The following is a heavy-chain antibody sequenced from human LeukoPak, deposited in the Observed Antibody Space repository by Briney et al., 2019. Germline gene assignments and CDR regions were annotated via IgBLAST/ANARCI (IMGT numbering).Heavy chain of an antibody. Sequence: GGSLRLSCAASGFTFSSYWMSWVRQAPGKGLEWVANIKHDEIEKYHVDSVKGRFTISRDNAKNSLYLQMNSLRAEDTAVYYCARDTGALVTHFDYWSQGTLVTVSS. J-gene: IGHJ4*02. V-gene: IGHV3-7*03. CDR2: IKHDEIEK. CDR1: GFTFSSYW. CDR3: ARDTGALVTHFDY. D-gene: IGHD5-18*01.